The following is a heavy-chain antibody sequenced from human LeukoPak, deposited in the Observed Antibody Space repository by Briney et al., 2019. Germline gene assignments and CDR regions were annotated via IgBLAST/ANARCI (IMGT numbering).Heavy chain of an antibody. J-gene: IGHJ4*02. CDR1: GFTFSSYG. CDR3: AKDRGGSYAFDY. D-gene: IGHD1-26*01. Sequence: GGSLRLSCAASGFTFSSYGMHWVRQAPGKGLEWVAVIWYDGSNKYYADSVKGRFTISRDNSKNTLYLQMNSLRAEGTAVYYCAKDRGGSYAFDYWGQGTLVTVSS. CDR2: IWYDGSNK. V-gene: IGHV3-33*06.